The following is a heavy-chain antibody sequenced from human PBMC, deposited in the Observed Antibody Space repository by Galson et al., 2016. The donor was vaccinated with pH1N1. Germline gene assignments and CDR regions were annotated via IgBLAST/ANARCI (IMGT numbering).Heavy chain of an antibody. D-gene: IGHD5-12*01. J-gene: IGHJ4*02. Sequence: SLRLSCAASGFTFTSYAMHWVRQAPGKGLEWVAVILCDGTNEYYADSVKGRFTISRDKTQSTVYLQMNSLRTEDTAVYYCARDSEYSGYEGFHWAQGTLVIVSS. CDR3: ARDSEYSGYEGFH. CDR1: GFTFTSYA. V-gene: IGHV3-30*04. CDR2: ILCDGTNE.